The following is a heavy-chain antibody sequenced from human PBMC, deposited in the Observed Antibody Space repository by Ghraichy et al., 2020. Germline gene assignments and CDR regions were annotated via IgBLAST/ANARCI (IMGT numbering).Heavy chain of an antibody. Sequence: SVKVSCKASGGPFSNYPINWVRQAPGQGLEWMGGIIPIFGTTNYAQKFRGRLTITADASTSTAYMELSSLSSEDTAVYYCARNPGYNRWGQGTLVTVSS. D-gene: IGHD5-24*01. V-gene: IGHV1-69*13. CDR2: IIPIFGTT. CDR3: ARNPGYNR. J-gene: IGHJ5*02. CDR1: GGPFSNYP.